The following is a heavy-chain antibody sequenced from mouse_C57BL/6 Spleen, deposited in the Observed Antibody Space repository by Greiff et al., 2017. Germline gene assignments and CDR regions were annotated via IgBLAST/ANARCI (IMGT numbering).Heavy chain of an antibody. V-gene: IGHV1-76*01. CDR1: GYTFTDYY. CDR2: IYPGSGNT. Sequence: QVQLQQSGAELVRPGASVKLSCKASGYTFTDYYINWVKQRPGQGLEWIARIYPGSGNTYYNEKFKGKATLTAEKSSSTAYMQLSSLTSEDSAVYFCARSGNLAWFAYWGQGTLVTVSA. CDR3: ARSGNLAWFAY. J-gene: IGHJ3*01. D-gene: IGHD2-1*01.